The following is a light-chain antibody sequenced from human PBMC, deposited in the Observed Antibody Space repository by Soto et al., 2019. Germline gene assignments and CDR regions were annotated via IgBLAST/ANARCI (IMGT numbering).Light chain of an antibody. CDR1: QSVSSN. CDR3: QQYNLWWT. Sequence: EIVMTQSPATLSVSPGERATLPCRASQSVSSNLAWYQQKPGQAPRLLIYGASARATGIPARFSGSGSGTEFALTISSLQSEDFAVYYCQQYNLWWTFGQGTKVEVK. J-gene: IGKJ1*01. V-gene: IGKV3-15*01. CDR2: GAS.